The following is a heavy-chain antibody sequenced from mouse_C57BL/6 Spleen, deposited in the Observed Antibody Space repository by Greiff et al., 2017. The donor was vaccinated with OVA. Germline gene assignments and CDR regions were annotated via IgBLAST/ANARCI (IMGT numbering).Heavy chain of an antibody. CDR1: GYTFTDYY. D-gene: IGHD4-1*01. J-gene: IGHJ2*01. CDR3: ARSLGRRADY. CDR2: INPNNGGT. Sequence: EVQLQQSGPELVKPGASVKISCKASGYTFTDYYMNWVKQSHGKSLEWIGDINPNNGGTIYNQKFKGKATLTVDKSSSTAYMELRSLTSEDTAVYYCARSLGRRADYWGQGTTLTVSS. V-gene: IGHV1-26*01.